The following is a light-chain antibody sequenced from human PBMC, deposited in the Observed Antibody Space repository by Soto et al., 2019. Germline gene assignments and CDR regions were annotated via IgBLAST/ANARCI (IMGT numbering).Light chain of an antibody. Sequence: EIVLTQSPGTLSLSPGERATLSCRASQSVSSSYLAWYQQKPGQAPRLFIYGASSRATGIPDRFSGSGSGTDFTLPISRLEPEDFAEYYCQQYGSSRTFGQGTKVEIK. J-gene: IGKJ1*01. CDR1: QSVSSSY. V-gene: IGKV3-20*01. CDR3: QQYGSSRT. CDR2: GAS.